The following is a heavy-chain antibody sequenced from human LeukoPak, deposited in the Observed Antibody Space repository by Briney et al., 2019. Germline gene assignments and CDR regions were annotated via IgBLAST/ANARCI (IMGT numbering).Heavy chain of an antibody. D-gene: IGHD6-6*01. Sequence: SETLSLTCAVYGGSFSGYYWSWVRQPPGKGLEWIGEINHSGSTNYNPSLKSRVTISVDTSKNQFSLKLSSVTAADTAVYYCARRHYSSCTDYWGQGTLVTVSS. J-gene: IGHJ4*02. V-gene: IGHV4-34*01. CDR2: INHSGST. CDR3: ARRHYSSCTDY. CDR1: GGSFSGYY.